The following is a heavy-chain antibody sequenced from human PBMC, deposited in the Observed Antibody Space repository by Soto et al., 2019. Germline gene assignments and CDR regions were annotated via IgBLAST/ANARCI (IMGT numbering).Heavy chain of an antibody. V-gene: IGHV4-34*01. J-gene: IGHJ4*02. D-gene: IGHD6-13*01. CDR3: ARHHVRGRTIAGAAEF. CDR1: GGSFTGYY. CDR2: INQSGNT. Sequence: PSETLSLTCAVYGGSFTGYYWSWIRRPPGKGLEWIGEINQSGNTNYNPSLKSRVTISVDTSKNQLFLNLTSVTAADTAMYYCARHHVRGRTIAGAAEFWGQGTLVTVS.